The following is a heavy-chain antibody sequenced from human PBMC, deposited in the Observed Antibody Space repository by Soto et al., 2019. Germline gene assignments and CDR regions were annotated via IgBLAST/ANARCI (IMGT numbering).Heavy chain of an antibody. CDR1: GDSVSSNSAA. V-gene: IGHV6-1*01. Sequence: SQTLSLTCAISGDSVSSNSAAWNWIRQSPSRGLEWLGRTYYRSKWYNDYAVSVKSRITINPDTSKNQFSLQLNSVTPEDTAVYYCARESRKYYDSSGYLIQTLDAFDIWGQGTMVTVSS. J-gene: IGHJ3*02. D-gene: IGHD3-22*01. CDR2: TYYRSKWYN. CDR3: ARESRKYYDSSGYLIQTLDAFDI.